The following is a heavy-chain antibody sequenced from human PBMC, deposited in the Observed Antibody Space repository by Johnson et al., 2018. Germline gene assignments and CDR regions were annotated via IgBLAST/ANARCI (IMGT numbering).Heavy chain of an antibody. CDR2: VFHSGTT. CDR1: GGSIDRYY. V-gene: IGHV4-59*01. Sequence: QVQLQESGPGLVKASETLSLTCSVSGGSIDRYYWNWIRQSPRRGLEWIGSVFHSGTTSFNPSLSGRFPMSVDTSKNEFSLKLTSVTVADTALFYCASSAVPGYYFYGVDVWGQWTTVAVPS. CDR3: ASSAVPGYYFYGVDV. J-gene: IGHJ6*02. D-gene: IGHD4-17*01.